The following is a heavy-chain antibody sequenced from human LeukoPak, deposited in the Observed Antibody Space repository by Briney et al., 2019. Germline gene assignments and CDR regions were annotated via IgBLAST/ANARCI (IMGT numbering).Heavy chain of an antibody. J-gene: IGHJ4*02. CDR2: ITGDGGST. V-gene: IGHV3-43*02. D-gene: IGHD3-16*02. CDR3: AKALVGELSLVVGY. Sequence: GGSLRLSWAASGFTFDDYAMHWVRQAPGKCLEWVSLITGDGGSTYYADFMKGRFTISRDNTKNSLYLRTNSHITDETALNYCAKALVGELSLVVGYWGQGTLVTVSS. CDR1: GFTFDDYA.